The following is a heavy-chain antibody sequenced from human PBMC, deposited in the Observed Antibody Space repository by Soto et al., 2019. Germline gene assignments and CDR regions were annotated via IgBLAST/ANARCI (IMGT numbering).Heavy chain of an antibody. D-gene: IGHD3-9*01. J-gene: IGHJ3*02. CDR3: ATRDILTGYSPYDAFAI. Sequence: AAVKVSCKVSGYTLTELSMHWVRQAPGKGLEWMGGFDPEDGETIYAQKFQGRVTMTEDTSTDTAYMELSSLRSEDTAVYYCATRDILTGYSPYDAFAIWGQGTMVTVSS. CDR1: GYTLTELS. V-gene: IGHV1-24*01. CDR2: FDPEDGET.